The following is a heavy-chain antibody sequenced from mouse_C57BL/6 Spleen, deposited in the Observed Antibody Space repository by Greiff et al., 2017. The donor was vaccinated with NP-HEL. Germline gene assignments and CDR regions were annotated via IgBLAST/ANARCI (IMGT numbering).Heavy chain of an antibody. CDR1: GYAFSSYW. CDR2: IYPGDGDT. J-gene: IGHJ4*01. D-gene: IGHD1-1*01. Sequence: VESGASVKISCKASGYAFSSYWMNWVKQRPGKGLEWIGQIYPGDGDTNYNGKFKGKATLTADKSSSTAYMQLSSLTSEDSAVYFCAKFTTDYAMDYWGQGTSVTVSS. V-gene: IGHV1-80*01. CDR3: AKFTTDYAMDY.